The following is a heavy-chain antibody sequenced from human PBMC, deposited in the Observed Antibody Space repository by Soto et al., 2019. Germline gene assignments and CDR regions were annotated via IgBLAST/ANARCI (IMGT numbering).Heavy chain of an antibody. CDR2: IYYSGST. CDR1: GGSISSYY. J-gene: IGHJ4*02. CDR3: ARRYGTTFDY. V-gene: IGHV4-59*01. D-gene: IGHD1-7*01. Sequence: QVQLQESGPGLVKPSETLSLTCTVSGGSISSYYWSWIRQPPGKGLEWIGYIYYSGSTNYNPSLKSRVTISVDTSKNQFSLKLSSVTAADTAVYYCARRYGTTFDYWGQGTVVIVSS.